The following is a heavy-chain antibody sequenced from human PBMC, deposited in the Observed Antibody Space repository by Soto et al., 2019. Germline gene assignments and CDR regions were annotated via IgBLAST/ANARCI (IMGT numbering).Heavy chain of an antibody. CDR3: ARGGVLQFVEWPRGGMDV. CDR1: GYTFTSYD. Sequence: QVQLVQSGAEVKKPGASVKVSCKASGYTFTSYDINWVRQATGQGLEWMGWMNPNSGNTGYAQKFQGRVTMTRNTAISTAYRELSSLRAEDTAVYYCARGGVLQFVEWPRGGMDVWGQGTTVTVSS. D-gene: IGHD3-3*01. V-gene: IGHV1-8*01. CDR2: MNPNSGNT. J-gene: IGHJ6*02.